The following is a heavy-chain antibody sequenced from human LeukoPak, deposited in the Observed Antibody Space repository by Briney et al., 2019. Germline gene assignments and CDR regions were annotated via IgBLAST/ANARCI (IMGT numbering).Heavy chain of an antibody. Sequence: PGGSLRLSCAASGFTFSSYAMHWVRQAPGKGLEWVAVISYDGSNKYYADSVKGRFTISRDNSKNTLYLQMNSLRAEDTAVYYCARVFDIVVVPAALDYWGQGTLVTVSS. V-gene: IGHV3-30-3*01. D-gene: IGHD2-2*01. CDR3: ARVFDIVVVPAALDY. CDR2: ISYDGSNK. CDR1: GFTFSSYA. J-gene: IGHJ4*02.